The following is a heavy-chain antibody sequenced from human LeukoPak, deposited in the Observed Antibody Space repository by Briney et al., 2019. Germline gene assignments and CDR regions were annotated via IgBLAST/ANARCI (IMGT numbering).Heavy chain of an antibody. CDR2: IYHSGST. CDR3: ARRAEYSSPFYYYYYMDV. Sequence: PGGSLRLSCAASGFTFSDYYMSWIRQPPGKGLEWIGEIYHSGSTNYNPSLKSRVTISVDKSKNQFSLKLSSVTAADSAVYYCARRAEYSSPFYYYYYMDVWGKGTTVTVSS. CDR1: GFTFSDYY. J-gene: IGHJ6*03. V-gene: IGHV4-34*01. D-gene: IGHD6-6*01.